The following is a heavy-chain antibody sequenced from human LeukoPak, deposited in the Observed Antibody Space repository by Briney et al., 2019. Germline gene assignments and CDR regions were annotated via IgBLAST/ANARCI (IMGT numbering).Heavy chain of an antibody. D-gene: IGHD2-2*01. CDR2: IKQDGSEK. CDR3: AREDCSSTSCYYLDY. CDR1: GFTLSSYW. V-gene: IGHV3-7*01. Sequence: GGSLRLSCAASGFTLSSYWMSWVRQAPGKGLEWVANIKQDGSEKYYVDSVKGRFTISRDNAKNSLYLQMNSLRAEDTAVYYCAREDCSSTSCYYLDYWGQGTLVTVSS. J-gene: IGHJ4*02.